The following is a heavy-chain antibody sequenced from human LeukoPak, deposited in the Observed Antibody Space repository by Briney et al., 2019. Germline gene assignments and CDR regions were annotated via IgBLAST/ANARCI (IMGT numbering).Heavy chain of an antibody. Sequence: SETLTLTCSVSGGSIISSNYYWGWIRQPPGKGLEWIGSIYQSGSGSSYYNPSLKSRVTIFGDTSKNQFFLRLSSVTAADTAVYYCASTLRFLPYRRFDYWGQGTLVTVPS. CDR1: GGSIISSNYY. CDR3: ASTLRFLPYRRFDY. CDR2: IYQSGSGSS. J-gene: IGHJ4*02. V-gene: IGHV4-39*01. D-gene: IGHD3-3*01.